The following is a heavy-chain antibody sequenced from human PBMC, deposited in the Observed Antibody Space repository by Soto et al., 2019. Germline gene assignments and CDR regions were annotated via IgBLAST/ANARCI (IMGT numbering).Heavy chain of an antibody. CDR2: IYHTGST. CDR3: GAHAGATYGSLDY. CDR1: FGSITSTNW. J-gene: IGHJ4*02. D-gene: IGHD3-10*01. V-gene: IGHV4-4*02. Sequence: QVQLQQSGPGLVKPSGTLSLTCAVSFGSITSTNWWTWVRQPPGKELEWLGEIYHTGSTNYNPSLKHRVTISVDKSKNQFSLGLFSVTAADTAVYYCGAHAGATYGSLDYWGRGTLVTVSS.